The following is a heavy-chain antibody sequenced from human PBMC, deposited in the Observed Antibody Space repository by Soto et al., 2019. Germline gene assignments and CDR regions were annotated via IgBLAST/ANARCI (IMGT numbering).Heavy chain of an antibody. Sequence: QLQLQESGSGLVKPSQTLSLTCAVSGGSISSGGYSWSWIRQPPGKGLEWIGYIYHSGSTYYNPSLKSRVSISVDRSKSQFSLKLSSVTAADTAVYYCAAGGGLPRYYWGQGTMVTVSS. V-gene: IGHV4-30-2*01. CDR3: AAGGGLPRYY. CDR2: IYHSGST. D-gene: IGHD5-12*01. CDR1: GGSISSGGYS. J-gene: IGHJ4*02.